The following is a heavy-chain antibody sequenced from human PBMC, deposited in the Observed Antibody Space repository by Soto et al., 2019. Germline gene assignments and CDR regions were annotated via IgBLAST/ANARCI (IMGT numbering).Heavy chain of an antibody. V-gene: IGHV5-51*01. D-gene: IGHD6-13*01. CDR1: GYSFTSYW. J-gene: IGHJ6*02. CDR2: IYPGDSDT. CDR3: ARPSAAGKYYYGMDV. Sequence: PGESLKISCKASGYSFTSYWIGWVRQMPGKGLEWMGIIYPGDSDTRYSPSFQGQVTISADKSISTAYLQSSSLKASDTAMYYCARPSAAGKYYYGMDVWGQGTTVTVSS.